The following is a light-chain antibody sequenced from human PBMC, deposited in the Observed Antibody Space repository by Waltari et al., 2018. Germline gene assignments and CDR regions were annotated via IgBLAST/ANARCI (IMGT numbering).Light chain of an antibody. V-gene: IGKV3-20*01. CDR3: QQYVRLPVT. CDR1: QSVSRA. CDR2: GAS. Sequence: EIVLTQSPGTLSLSLGERATVSCRASQSVSRALAWYQQKPGQAPRLLIYGASTRATGIPDRFSGSGSGTDFSLTISRLEPEDFAVYYCQQYVRLPVTFGQGTTVEI. J-gene: IGKJ1*01.